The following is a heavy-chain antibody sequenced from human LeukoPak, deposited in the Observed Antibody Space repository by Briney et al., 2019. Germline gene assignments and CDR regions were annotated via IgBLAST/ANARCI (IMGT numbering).Heavy chain of an antibody. Sequence: GGSLRLSCAASGFTFSSYGMSWVRRAPGKGLEWVSAISGSGGSTYYADSVKGRFTISRDNSKNTLYLQMNSLRAEDTAVYYCAKGPLTVIVVGYGHFDYWGQGTLVTVSS. V-gene: IGHV3-23*01. CDR1: GFTFSSYG. J-gene: IGHJ4*02. CDR2: ISGSGGST. CDR3: AKGPLTVIVVGYGHFDY. D-gene: IGHD3-22*01.